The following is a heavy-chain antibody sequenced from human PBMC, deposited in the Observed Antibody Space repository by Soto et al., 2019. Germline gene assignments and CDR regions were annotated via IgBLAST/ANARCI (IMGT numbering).Heavy chain of an antibody. Sequence: GESLKISCAASGFTFSSYAMSWVRQAPGKGLEWVSAISGSGGSTYYADSVKGRFTISRDNSKNTLYLQMNSLRAEDTAVYYCANPPLERIAAAGSLLLRSHYYYMDVWGKGTTVTVSS. CDR3: ANPPLERIAAAGSLLLRSHYYYMDV. D-gene: IGHD6-13*01. V-gene: IGHV3-23*01. J-gene: IGHJ6*03. CDR1: GFTFSSYA. CDR2: ISGSGGST.